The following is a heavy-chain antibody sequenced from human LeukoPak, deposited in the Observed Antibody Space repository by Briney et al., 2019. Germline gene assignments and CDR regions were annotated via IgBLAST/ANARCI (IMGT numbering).Heavy chain of an antibody. V-gene: IGHV3-9*01. J-gene: IGHJ5*02. D-gene: IGHD6-13*01. CDR1: GFTFDDYA. Sequence: PGGSLRLSCAASGFTFDDYAMHWVRQAPGKGLEWVSGISWNSGIIVYADSVKGRFTVSRDNAKNSLFLRINSLRPEDTAFYYCAKDAAADPYNWVDPWGQGTLVTVSS. CDR3: AKDAAADPYNWVDP. CDR2: ISWNSGII.